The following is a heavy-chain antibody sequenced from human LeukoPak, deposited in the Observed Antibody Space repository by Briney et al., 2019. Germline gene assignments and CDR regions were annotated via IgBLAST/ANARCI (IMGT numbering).Heavy chain of an antibody. V-gene: IGHV3-23*01. CDR2: ISDSGGRT. CDR3: AKRGVVIRVILVGFHKEAYYFDS. Sequence: GGSLRLSCAVSGITLSNYGMSWVRQAPGKGLEWVAGISDSGGRTNYADSVKGRFTISRDNPKNTLYLQMNSLRTEDTAVYFCAKRGVVIRVILVGFHKEAYYFDSWGQGALVTVS. J-gene: IGHJ4*02. CDR1: GITLSNYG. D-gene: IGHD3-22*01.